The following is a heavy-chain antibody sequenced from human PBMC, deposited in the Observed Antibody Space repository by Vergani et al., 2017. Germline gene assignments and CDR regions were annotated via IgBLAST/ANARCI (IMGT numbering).Heavy chain of an antibody. D-gene: IGHD3-10*01. Sequence: QVQLVQSGAEVKKPGASVKVSCKASGYTFTSYGISWVRQAPGQGLEWMGRISDYNGNTNYAQKLQGRVTMTTDTSTSAAYMELRCLRADDTAVYYCASADPGGLWFGELLGTYYYYGMDVWGQGTTVTVSS. CDR2: ISDYNGNT. J-gene: IGHJ6*02. CDR1: GYTFTSYG. V-gene: IGHV1-18*01. CDR3: ASADPGGLWFGELLGTYYYYGMDV.